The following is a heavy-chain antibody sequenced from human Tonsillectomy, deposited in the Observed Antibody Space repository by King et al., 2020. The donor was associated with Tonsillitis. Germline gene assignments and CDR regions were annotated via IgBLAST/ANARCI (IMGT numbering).Heavy chain of an antibody. CDR3: ATGEYYGGNSPLFDY. CDR1: GGTFSSYA. CDR2: IIPIFATA. Sequence: VQLVESGAEVKKPGSSVKVSCKASGGTFSSYAISWVRQAPGQGLEWMGGIIPIFATANYAQKFQGRVTLTADESTTTAYMELSSLRSEDTAVYYCATGEYYGGNSPLFDYWGQGTLVTVSS. V-gene: IGHV1-69*01. D-gene: IGHD4-23*01. J-gene: IGHJ4*02.